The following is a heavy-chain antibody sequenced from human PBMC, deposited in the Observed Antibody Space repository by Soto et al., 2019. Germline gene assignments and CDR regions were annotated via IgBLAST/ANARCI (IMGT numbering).Heavy chain of an antibody. Sequence: PGESLKISCKGSGYSFTSYWISWVRQMPGKGLEWMGRIDPSDSYTNYSPSFQGHVTISADKSISTAYLQWSSLKASDTAMYYCARLPGCSSTSCYNEGIYYYYGMDVWGQGTTVTVSS. V-gene: IGHV5-10-1*01. J-gene: IGHJ6*02. D-gene: IGHD2-2*02. CDR2: IDPSDSYT. CDR1: GYSFTSYW. CDR3: ARLPGCSSTSCYNEGIYYYYGMDV.